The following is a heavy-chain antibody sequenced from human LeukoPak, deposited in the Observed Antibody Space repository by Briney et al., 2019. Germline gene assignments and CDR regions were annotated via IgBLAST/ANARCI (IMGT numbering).Heavy chain of an antibody. D-gene: IGHD2-8*02. J-gene: IGHJ3*02. CDR1: GGSISSYY. Sequence: SETLPLTCTVSGGSISSYYWSWIRQPPGKGLEWIGYIYYSGSTNYNPSLKSRVTISVDTSKNQFSLKLSSVTAADTAVYYCARGSVVWEGGAFDIWGQGTMVTVSS. CDR3: ARGSVVWEGGAFDI. V-gene: IGHV4-59*01. CDR2: IYYSGST.